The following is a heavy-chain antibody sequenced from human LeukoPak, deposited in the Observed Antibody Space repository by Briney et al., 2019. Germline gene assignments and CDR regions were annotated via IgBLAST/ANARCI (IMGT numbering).Heavy chain of an antibody. CDR2: ISSSGSTI. J-gene: IGHJ6*03. Sequence: PGGSLRLSCAASGFTFSSYEMNWVRQAPGKGLEWVSYISSSGSTIYYADSVKGRFTISRDNAKNSLYLQMNSLRAEDTAVYYCARVGPWVNPDYYYHYMDVWGKGTTVTVSS. CDR3: ARVGPWVNPDYYYHYMDV. D-gene: IGHD1-14*01. V-gene: IGHV3-48*03. CDR1: GFTFSSYE.